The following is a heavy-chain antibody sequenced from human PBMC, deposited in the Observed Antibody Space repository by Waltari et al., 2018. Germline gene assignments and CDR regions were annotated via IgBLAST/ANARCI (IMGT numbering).Heavy chain of an antibody. Sequence: QVQLQESGPGLVKPSETLSLTCAVSGYSISSGYYWGWIRQPPGKGLEWIGSIYHSGRTYSNPSLKSRVTISVDTSKNQFSLKLSSVTAADTAVYYCARVYSSSWLSPYYYYYYMDVWGKGTTVTVSS. CDR1: GYSISSGYY. CDR3: ARVYSSSWLSPYYYYYYMDV. V-gene: IGHV4-38-2*01. J-gene: IGHJ6*03. D-gene: IGHD6-13*01. CDR2: IYHSGRT.